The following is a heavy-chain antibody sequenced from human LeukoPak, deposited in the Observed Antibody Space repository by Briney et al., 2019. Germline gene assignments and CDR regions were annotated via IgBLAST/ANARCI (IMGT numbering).Heavy chain of an antibody. V-gene: IGHV1-2*02. D-gene: IGHD6-13*01. CDR3: ARAAIAAAGIFDP. Sequence: ASVKVSCKASGYTFTGYYMHWVRQAPGQGLEWMGWINPNSGGTNYAQKFQGRVTMTTDTSTSTAYMELRSLRSDDTAVYYCARAAIAAAGIFDPWGQGTLVTVSS. J-gene: IGHJ5*02. CDR1: GYTFTGYY. CDR2: INPNSGGT.